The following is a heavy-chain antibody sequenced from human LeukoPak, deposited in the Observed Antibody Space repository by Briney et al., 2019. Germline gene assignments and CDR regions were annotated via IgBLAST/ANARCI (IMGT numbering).Heavy chain of an antibody. J-gene: IGHJ6*02. CDR3: AREGNYYHIDV. V-gene: IGHV3-53*01. CDR1: GFSFSNAW. CDR2: IFSGGTT. Sequence: PGGSLRLSCAAFGFSFSNAWMSWVRQAPGKGLEWVSVIFSGGTTYYADSAKGRFTISRDNPKNTLYLQMNNLRAEDTAVYYCAREGNYYHIDVWGQGTTVTVSS.